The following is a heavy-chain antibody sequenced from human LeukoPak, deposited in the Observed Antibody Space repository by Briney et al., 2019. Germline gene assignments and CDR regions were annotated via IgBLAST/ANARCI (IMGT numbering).Heavy chain of an antibody. CDR3: AGGPHVLMVYAPFNY. D-gene: IGHD2-8*01. CDR1: GLTFSSYW. V-gene: IGHV3-74*01. J-gene: IGHJ4*02. CDR2: INTDGSTT. Sequence: PGGSLRLSCAASGLTFSSYWMHWVRQAPGKGLVWVSRINTDGSTTNYADSVKGRFTISRDNAKDTLYLQMNSLRAEDTAVYYCAGGPHVLMVYAPFNYWGQGTLVTVSS.